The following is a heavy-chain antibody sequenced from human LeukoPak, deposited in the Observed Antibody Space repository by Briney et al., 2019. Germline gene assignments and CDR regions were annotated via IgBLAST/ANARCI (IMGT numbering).Heavy chain of an antibody. J-gene: IGHJ4*02. D-gene: IGHD4-17*01. Sequence: GGSLRLSCAASGFTFSSYEMNWVRQAPGKGLEWVSDISSSGSSTYYADSVKGRFTISRDKDKKSLYLQMNSLRAEDTVGYYCARGSDGDYVPLDYWGQGTLVTVSS. CDR1: GFTFSSYE. CDR2: ISSSGSST. V-gene: IGHV3-48*03. CDR3: ARGSDGDYVPLDY.